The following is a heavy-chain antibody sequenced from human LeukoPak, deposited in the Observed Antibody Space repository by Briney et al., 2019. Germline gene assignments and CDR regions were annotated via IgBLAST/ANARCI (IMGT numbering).Heavy chain of an antibody. J-gene: IGHJ5*02. D-gene: IGHD4-17*01. CDR2: ISGSGDKT. V-gene: IGHV3-23*01. CDR1: GFTFSSYA. Sequence: GGSLRLSCAASGFTFSSYAMSWVRQAPGKGLEWVSLISGSGDKTYYADSVKGRFTISRDNSKNTLFLQMNSLRAEDTALYYCAKAAYGDYVNWFDPWGEGTLVTVSS. CDR3: AKAAYGDYVNWFDP.